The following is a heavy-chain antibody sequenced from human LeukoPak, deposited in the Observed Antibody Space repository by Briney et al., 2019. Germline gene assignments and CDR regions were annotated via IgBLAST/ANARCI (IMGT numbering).Heavy chain of an antibody. Sequence: SVKVSRKASGGTFSSYAISWVRQAPGQGLEWMGRIIPILGIANYAQKLQGRVTMTTDTSTSTAYMELRSLRSDDTAVYYCATRPWNDGAFDIWGQGTMVTVSS. CDR3: ATRPWNDGAFDI. CDR1: GGTFSSYA. D-gene: IGHD1-1*01. CDR2: IIPILGIA. J-gene: IGHJ3*02. V-gene: IGHV1-69*04.